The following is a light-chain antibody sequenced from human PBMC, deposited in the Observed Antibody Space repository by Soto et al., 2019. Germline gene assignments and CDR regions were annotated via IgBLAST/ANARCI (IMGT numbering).Light chain of an antibody. CDR3: QQYGSSPS. Sequence: EIVLTQSPATLSLSPGERATLSCGASQSVSSSCLAWYQQKPGLAPRLLIYDASSRATGIPDRFSGSGSGTDFTLTISRLEPEDFAVYYCQQYGSSPSFGQGTKVEIK. V-gene: IGKV3D-20*01. CDR2: DAS. J-gene: IGKJ1*01. CDR1: QSVSSSC.